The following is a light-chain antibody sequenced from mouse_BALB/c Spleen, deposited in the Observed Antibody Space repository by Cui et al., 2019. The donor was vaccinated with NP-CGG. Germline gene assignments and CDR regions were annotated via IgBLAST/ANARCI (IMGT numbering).Light chain of an antibody. J-gene: IGLJ1*01. CDR3: ALWYSNHWV. V-gene: IGLV1*01. CDR2: GTN. CDR1: TGAVTTSNY. Sequence: ATASHESGLTTSPGETVTLTCRSSTGAVTTSNYANWVQEKPDHLFTGLIGGTNNRAPGVPARFSGSLIGDKAALTITGTQTEDEAIYFCALWYSNHWVFGGGTKLTVL.